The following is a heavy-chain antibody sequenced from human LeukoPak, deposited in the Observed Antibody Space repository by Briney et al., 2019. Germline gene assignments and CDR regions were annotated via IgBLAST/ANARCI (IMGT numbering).Heavy chain of an antibody. CDR1: GGSISSSSYY. J-gene: IGHJ6*02. Sequence: SETLSLTCTVSGGSISSSSYYWGWIRQPPGKGLEWIGSIYYSGSTYYNPSLKSRVTISVDTSKNQFSLKMNSVTAADTAVYYCARATYSSSRPYYYYYYGMDVWGQGTTVTVSS. CDR2: IYYSGST. D-gene: IGHD6-13*01. V-gene: IGHV4-39*07. CDR3: ARATYSSSRPYYYYYYGMDV.